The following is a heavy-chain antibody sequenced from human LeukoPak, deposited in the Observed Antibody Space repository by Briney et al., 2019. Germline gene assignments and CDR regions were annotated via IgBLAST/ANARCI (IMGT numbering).Heavy chain of an antibody. D-gene: IGHD5-12*01. V-gene: IGHV1-58*02. CDR2: IVVGSGNT. CDR3: AASHHIVATIYAFDI. J-gene: IGHJ3*02. CDR1: GFTFTSSA. Sequence: GTSVKVSCKASGFTFTSSAMQWVRQARGQRLEWIGWIVVGSGNTNCAQKFQERVTITRDMSTSTAYMELSSLRSEDTAVYYCAASHHIVATIYAFDIWGQGTMVTVSS.